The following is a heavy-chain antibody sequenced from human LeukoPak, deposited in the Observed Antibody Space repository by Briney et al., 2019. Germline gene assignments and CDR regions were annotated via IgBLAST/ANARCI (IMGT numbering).Heavy chain of an antibody. Sequence: SETLSLTCAVYGGSFSGYYWSWIRQPPGKGLEWIGEINHSGSTNYNPSLKSRVTISVDTSKNQFSLKLSSVTAADTAVYYCARGRGYYDSSGHDYWGQGTLVTVSS. V-gene: IGHV4-34*01. CDR2: INHSGST. CDR1: GGSFSGYY. CDR3: ARGRGYYDSSGHDY. D-gene: IGHD3-22*01. J-gene: IGHJ4*02.